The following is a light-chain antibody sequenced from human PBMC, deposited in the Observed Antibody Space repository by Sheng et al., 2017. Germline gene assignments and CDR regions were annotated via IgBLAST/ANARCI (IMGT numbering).Light chain of an antibody. CDR3: QSYDSSLGGSI. J-gene: IGLJ2*01. V-gene: IGLV1-40*01. CDR1: NSNIGAGYD. CDR2: LNS. Sequence: QSVLTQPPSVSGAPGQRVIISCTGSNSNIGAGYDVHWYQQLPGTAPKLLIFLNSNRPSGVPDRFSGSKSGTSASLAITGLQAEDEADYYCQSYDSSLGGSIFGGGTKLTVL.